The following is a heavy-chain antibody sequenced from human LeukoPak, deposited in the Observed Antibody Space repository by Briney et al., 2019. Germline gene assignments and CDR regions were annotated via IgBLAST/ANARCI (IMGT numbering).Heavy chain of an antibody. Sequence: GGSLRLSCAVSGLTFSNYWMHWVRQAPGKGLVWVSRISNDGTSTSYADSVKGRFTISRDNAKNTLYLQMNSLRAEDTAVYYCAREVFDFSPRPRGWFDPWGQGTLVTVSS. CDR2: ISNDGTST. J-gene: IGHJ5*02. CDR1: GLTFSNYW. V-gene: IGHV3-74*01. CDR3: AREVFDFSPRPRGWFDP. D-gene: IGHD3-3*01.